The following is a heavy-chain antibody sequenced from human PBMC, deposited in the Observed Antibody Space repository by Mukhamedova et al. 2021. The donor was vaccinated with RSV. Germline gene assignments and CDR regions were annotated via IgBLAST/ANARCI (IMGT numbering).Heavy chain of an antibody. J-gene: IGHJ4*02. D-gene: IGHD3-22*01. V-gene: IGHV4-4*07. CDR2: IYTSRST. CDR3: ARDYYDSSGYFIDY. Sequence: GLEWIGRIYTSRSTNYNPSLKSRVTMSVDTSKNQFSLKLSSVTAADTAVYYCARDYYDSSGYFIDYWGQGTLVTVSS.